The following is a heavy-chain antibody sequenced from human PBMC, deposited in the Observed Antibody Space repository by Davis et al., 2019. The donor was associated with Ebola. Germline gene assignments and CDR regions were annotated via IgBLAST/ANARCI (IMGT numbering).Heavy chain of an antibody. V-gene: IGHV1-8*01. CDR3: ATTPPGGILVLFDF. CDR2: MNPNSGNT. J-gene: IGHJ4*02. Sequence: AASVKVSCKASGYTFTSYDINWVRQATGQGLEWMGWMNPNSGNTGYAQKFQGRITMTRDTSISTAYMELSSLTSEDTAVYYCATTPPGGILVLFDFWGQGTLVTVSS. CDR1: GYTFTSYD. D-gene: IGHD3-16*02.